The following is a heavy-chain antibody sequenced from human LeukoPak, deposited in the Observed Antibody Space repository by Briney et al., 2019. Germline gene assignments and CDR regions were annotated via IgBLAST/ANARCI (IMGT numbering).Heavy chain of an antibody. D-gene: IGHD3-3*01. CDR1: GFTFNDYT. CDR3: ARERNFYYFDY. Sequence: GGSLRLSCAASGFTFNDYTMTWVRQAPGKGLEWVSSITGDCNYIFYADSVKSRFTISRDNAQNSLFLELNSLRGEDTAVYYCARERNFYYFDYWGQGALVTVSS. CDR2: ITGDCNYI. V-gene: IGHV3-21*01. J-gene: IGHJ4*02.